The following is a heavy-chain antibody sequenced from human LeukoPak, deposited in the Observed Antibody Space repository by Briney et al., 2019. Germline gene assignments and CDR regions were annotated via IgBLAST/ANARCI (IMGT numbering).Heavy chain of an antibody. CDR3: ARGGYFDWPDY. J-gene: IGHJ4*02. CDR2: INPSGGST. CDR1: GGTFSSYA. V-gene: IGHV1-46*01. D-gene: IGHD3-9*01. Sequence: ASVKVSCKASGGTFSSYAISWVRQAPGQGLEWMGIINPSGGSTSYAQKFQGRVTMTRDMSTSTVYMELSSLRSEDTAVYYCARGGYFDWPDYWGQGTLVTVSS.